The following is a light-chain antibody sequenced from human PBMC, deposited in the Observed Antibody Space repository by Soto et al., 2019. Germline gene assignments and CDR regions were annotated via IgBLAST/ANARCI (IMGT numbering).Light chain of an antibody. V-gene: IGKV3-20*01. CDR2: GAS. J-gene: IGKJ1*01. CDR3: QQYGRSPWT. Sequence: EIVLTQSPGTLSLSPGERATLSCRASQSVSSSYLAWYQQKPGQAPRLLINGASSRATGIPDRFSGSGSGTDLILTISRLEPEDFAVYYCQQYGRSPWTFGQGTKVDIK. CDR1: QSVSSSY.